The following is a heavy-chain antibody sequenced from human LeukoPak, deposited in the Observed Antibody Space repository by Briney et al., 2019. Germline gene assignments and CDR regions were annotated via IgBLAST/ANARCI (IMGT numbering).Heavy chain of an antibody. D-gene: IGHD2-15*01. CDR1: GGTFSSYA. CDR2: IIPIFGTA. CDR3: ARVVHDAFDI. J-gene: IGHJ3*02. V-gene: IGHV1-69*05. Sequence: SVKVSCNASGGTFSSYAISWVRQAPGQGLEWMGGIIPIFGTANYAQKFQGRVTITTDESTSSAYMELSSLRSEDTAVYYCARVVHDAFDIWGQGAMVTVSS.